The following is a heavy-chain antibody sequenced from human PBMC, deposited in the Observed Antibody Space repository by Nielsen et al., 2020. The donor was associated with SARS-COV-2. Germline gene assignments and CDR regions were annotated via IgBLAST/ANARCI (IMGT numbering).Heavy chain of an antibody. J-gene: IGHJ4*02. D-gene: IGHD3-16*02. Sequence: GESLKISCAASGFTVSSNYMSWVRQAPGKGLEWVSVIYSGGSTYYADSVKGRFTISRDNSKNTLYLQMNSLRAEDTAVYYCTTDRDYDYVWGSYRYTDYWGQGTLVTVSS. CDR1: GFTVSSNY. CDR3: TTDRDYDYVWGSYRYTDY. CDR2: IYSGGST. V-gene: IGHV3-53*01.